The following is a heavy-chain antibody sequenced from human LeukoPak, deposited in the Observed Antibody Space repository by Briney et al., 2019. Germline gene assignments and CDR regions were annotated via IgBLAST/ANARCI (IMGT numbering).Heavy chain of an antibody. V-gene: IGHV3-21*01. CDR3: ARPPVLRYFDWSNDAFDI. J-gene: IGHJ3*02. D-gene: IGHD3-9*01. Sequence: GGSLRLSCAASGFTFSSYSMNWVRQAPGKGLDWVSSISSSSSYIYYADSVKGRFTISRDNAKNSLYLQMNSLRAEDTAVYYCARPPVLRYFDWSNDAFDIWGQGTMVTVSS. CDR2: ISSSSSYI. CDR1: GFTFSSYS.